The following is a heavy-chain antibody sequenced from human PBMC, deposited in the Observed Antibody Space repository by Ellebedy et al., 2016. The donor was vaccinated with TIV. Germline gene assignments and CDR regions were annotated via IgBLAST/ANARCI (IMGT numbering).Heavy chain of an antibody. CDR2: ISFSGST. D-gene: IGHD3-16*01. V-gene: IGHV4-59*01. CDR1: GGSISTFY. Sequence: SETLSLTCTISGGSISTFYWNWIWQSPGKGLEWIGSISFSGSTQYNPSLKSRVAMSVDTSKNQFSLKLNSVTPADTAVYYCARDGGAVSFDYWGQGILATVSS. J-gene: IGHJ4*02. CDR3: ARDGGAVSFDY.